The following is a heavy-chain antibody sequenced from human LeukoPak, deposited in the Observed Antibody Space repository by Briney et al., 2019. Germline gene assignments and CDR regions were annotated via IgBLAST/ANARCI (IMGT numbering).Heavy chain of an antibody. Sequence: PGGSLRLSCAASGFTFGDFAMHWVRQPPGRGLEWVSGINWNSDNIGYVDSVKGRFTISRDNAKNSLNLQMNSLRVEDTAVYYCARGSGSWEYWGQGTLVTVSS. CDR1: GFTFGDFA. CDR3: ARGSGSWEY. D-gene: IGHD1-26*01. J-gene: IGHJ4*02. CDR2: INWNSDNI. V-gene: IGHV3-9*01.